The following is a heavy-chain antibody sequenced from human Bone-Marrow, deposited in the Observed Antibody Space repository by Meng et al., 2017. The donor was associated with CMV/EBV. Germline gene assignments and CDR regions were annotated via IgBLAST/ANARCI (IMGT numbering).Heavy chain of an antibody. J-gene: IGHJ6*02. CDR2: ISAGGAST. CDR1: GFTFSSYA. Sequence: GESLKISCAASGFTFSSYAMSWVRQAPGKGQEGVSVISAGGASTHYGDSVKGRFTIPRDNSKNTLYLQMNSLRAEDTGVYYCAKTIGSWVWGQGTTVTFSS. CDR3: AKTIGSWV. D-gene: IGHD6-13*01. V-gene: IGHV3-23*01.